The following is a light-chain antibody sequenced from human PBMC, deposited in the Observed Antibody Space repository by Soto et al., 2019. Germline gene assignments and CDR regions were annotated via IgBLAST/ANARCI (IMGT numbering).Light chain of an antibody. J-gene: IGKJ4*01. CDR3: QQSYSSPLHT. V-gene: IGKV1-39*01. CDR1: QSITSY. Sequence: DIQMTQSPSSLSASVGDRVTITCRASQSITSYLNWYQQRPGKAPKLLIYAASSLQSGVPSRFSGSGSGTDFTLTISSLQPEYFATYYCQQSYSSPLHTFGGGTKVEIK. CDR2: AAS.